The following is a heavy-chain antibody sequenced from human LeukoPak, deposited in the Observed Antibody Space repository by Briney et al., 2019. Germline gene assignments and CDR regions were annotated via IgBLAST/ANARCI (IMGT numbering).Heavy chain of an antibody. V-gene: IGHV1-69*02. D-gene: IGHD4-23*01. CDR2: IIPILNIT. J-gene: IGHJ4*02. CDR1: GYTFTGYY. CDR3: ATQSGGGGISVFDY. Sequence: SVKVSCKASGYTFTGYYMHWVRQAPGQGLEWMGRIIPILNITHYAQKFQGRVTITADESTSTAYMELSSLRSEDTAVYYCATQSGGGGISVFDYWGQGTLVTVSS.